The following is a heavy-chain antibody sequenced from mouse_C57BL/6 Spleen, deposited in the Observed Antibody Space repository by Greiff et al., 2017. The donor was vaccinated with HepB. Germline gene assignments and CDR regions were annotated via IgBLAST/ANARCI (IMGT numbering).Heavy chain of an antibody. D-gene: IGHD2-12*01. Sequence: EVQLQQSGAELVRPGASVKLSCTASGFNIKDDYMHWVKQRPEQGLEWIGWIDPENGDTEYASKFQGKATITADTSSNTAYLQLSSLTSEDTAVYNCTTKSNDDDYWGQGTTHTVSS. CDR2: IDPENGDT. J-gene: IGHJ2*01. CDR3: TTKSNDDDY. V-gene: IGHV14-4*01. CDR1: GFNIKDDY.